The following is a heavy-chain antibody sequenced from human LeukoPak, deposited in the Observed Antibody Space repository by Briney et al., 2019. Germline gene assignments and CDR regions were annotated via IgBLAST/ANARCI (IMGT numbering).Heavy chain of an antibody. CDR3: ARGRPGDYFHH. Sequence: ASVKVSCKASGYTFSGYFMHWVRQAPGQGLEWMGWINPNSGGTSYLQNFQGRVTMTRDTSISTAYMDLSRLRSDDTAVYYCARGRPGDYFHHWGQGTLVTVSP. CDR2: INPNSGGT. D-gene: IGHD6-25*01. V-gene: IGHV1-2*02. J-gene: IGHJ4*02. CDR1: GYTFSGYF.